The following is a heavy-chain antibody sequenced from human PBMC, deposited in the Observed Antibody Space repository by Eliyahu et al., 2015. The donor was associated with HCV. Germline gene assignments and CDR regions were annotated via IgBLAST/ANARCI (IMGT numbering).Heavy chain of an antibody. J-gene: IGHJ5*02. CDR1: GGSISTYY. Sequence: QVQLQESGPGLVKPSETLSLTXTVSGGSISTYYWSWIRQPPGKGLEWIGYIHYSGSINYNPSLKSRATISVDTSRNQFSLKLTSVTAADTAVYYCASGGGGIAVAGTGGWFDPWGQGTLVTVSS. V-gene: IGHV4-59*01. CDR3: ASGGGGIAVAGTGGWFDP. D-gene: IGHD6-19*01. CDR2: IHYSGSI.